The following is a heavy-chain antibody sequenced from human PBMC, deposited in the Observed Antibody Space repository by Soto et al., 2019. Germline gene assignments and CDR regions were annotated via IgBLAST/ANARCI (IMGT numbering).Heavy chain of an antibody. J-gene: IGHJ6*03. CDR2: INPSGGST. V-gene: IGHV1-46*03. D-gene: IGHD6-13*01. Sequence: ASVKVSCKASGYTFTSYYMHWVRQAPGQGLEWMGIINPSGGSTSYAQKFQGRVTMTRDTSTSTVYMELSSLRSEDTAVYYCASGGIAAAGTPLYYMDVWGKGTTVTVSS. CDR1: GYTFTSYY. CDR3: ASGGIAAAGTPLYYMDV.